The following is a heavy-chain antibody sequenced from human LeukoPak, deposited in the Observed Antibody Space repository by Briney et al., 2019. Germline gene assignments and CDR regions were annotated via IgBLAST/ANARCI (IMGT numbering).Heavy chain of an antibody. J-gene: IGHJ3*01. CDR2: IGGGGNF. V-gene: IGHV3-48*02. D-gene: IGHD4-17*01. Sequence: QSGGSLRLSCTPSQFTLSSYNLNWVRQAPGKGLEWIAYIGGGGNFYYSDSVRGRFTISRDNAKNSLFLQMNSVRDEDTAVYYCVGDKDYAFDTWGQGTMVTVSS. CDR1: QFTLSSYN. CDR3: VGDKDYAFDT.